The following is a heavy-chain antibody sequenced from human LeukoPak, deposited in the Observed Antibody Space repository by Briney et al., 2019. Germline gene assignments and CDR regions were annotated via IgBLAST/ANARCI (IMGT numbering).Heavy chain of an antibody. Sequence: GGSLRLSCAASGFNFSGYWMTWVRQAPGKGLVWVSRINIDGSTSNYADSVKGRFTISRDNAKNAVYLQMNSLRVEDTAVYYCAGASALATPPFGYWGQGTLVTVSS. D-gene: IGHD5-24*01. CDR3: AGASALATPPFGY. J-gene: IGHJ4*02. CDR2: INIDGSTS. CDR1: GFNFSGYW. V-gene: IGHV3-74*01.